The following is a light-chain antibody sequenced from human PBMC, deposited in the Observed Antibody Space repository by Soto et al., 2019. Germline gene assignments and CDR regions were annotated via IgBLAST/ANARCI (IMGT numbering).Light chain of an antibody. J-gene: IGKJ5*01. CDR1: QSVSTSY. Sequence: EIVLTQSPGTLSLSPGERATLSCRASQSVSTSYLAWYQQKPGQAPSLLIYGASTRATGIPVRFSGGGSGTEFTLTISRLEPEDFAVYYCQQYGSSAITFGQGTRLEI. CDR3: QQYGSSAIT. CDR2: GAS. V-gene: IGKV3-20*01.